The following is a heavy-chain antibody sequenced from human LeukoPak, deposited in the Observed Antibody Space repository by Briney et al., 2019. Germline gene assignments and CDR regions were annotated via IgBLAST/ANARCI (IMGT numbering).Heavy chain of an antibody. V-gene: IGHV3-53*01. J-gene: IGHJ4*02. CDR2: IYSGGTT. CDR3: ARDYDSSYHWGY. Sequence: PGGFLRLSCAASGFTVSSYYMSWVRQAPGKGLEWVSVIYSGGTTYYADSVKGRFTISRDNSKNTLYLQMNSLRAEDTAVYYCARDYDSSYHWGYWGQGTLVTVSS. CDR1: GFTVSSYY. D-gene: IGHD6-6*01.